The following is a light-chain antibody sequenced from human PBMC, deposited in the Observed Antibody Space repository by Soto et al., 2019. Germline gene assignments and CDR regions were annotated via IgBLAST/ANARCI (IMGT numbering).Light chain of an antibody. V-gene: IGKV1-39*01. J-gene: IGKJ3*01. CDR2: DAS. CDR3: QQSYNTPFT. Sequence: DIQMTQSPSSLSASEGDRVTITCRASQSINSFLNWYQQKSGKAPKLLIYDASTLQSGVPSRFSGSGSETEFTLTITNLQPDDFATYYCQQSYNTPFTFGPGTKVAVK. CDR1: QSINSF.